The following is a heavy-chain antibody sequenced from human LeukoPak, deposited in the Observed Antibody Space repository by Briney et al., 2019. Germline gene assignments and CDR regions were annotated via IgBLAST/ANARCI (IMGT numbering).Heavy chain of an antibody. CDR3: ARAQVGATLGFDY. J-gene: IGHJ4*02. V-gene: IGHV4-38-2*02. D-gene: IGHD1-26*01. CDR1: GYSISGGYY. Sequence: SETLSLTCSVSGYSISGGYYWGWIRQPPGKGLEWIGSIHHSGSTYYNPSLKSRVTISVDTSKNQFSPNLISVTAADTAMYYCARAQVGATLGFDYWGQGTLVTVSS. CDR2: IHHSGST.